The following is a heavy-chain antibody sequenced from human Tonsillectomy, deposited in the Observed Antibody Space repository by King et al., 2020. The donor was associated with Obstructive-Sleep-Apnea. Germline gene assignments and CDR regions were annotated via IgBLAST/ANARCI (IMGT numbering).Heavy chain of an antibody. CDR2: TYYRSKWYN. CDR3: EPALYYDISGYSDDAFDI. Sequence: QVQLQQSGPGLVKPSQTLSLTCAISGDSVSSNSAAWNWIRQSPSRGLEWLGRTYYRSKWYNDYAVSVKSRISINPDTSKNQFSLQLNSVTPEDTAVYYCEPALYYDISGYSDDAFDIWGQGTMVTVSS. V-gene: IGHV6-1*01. J-gene: IGHJ3*02. CDR1: GDSVSSNSAA. D-gene: IGHD3-22*01.